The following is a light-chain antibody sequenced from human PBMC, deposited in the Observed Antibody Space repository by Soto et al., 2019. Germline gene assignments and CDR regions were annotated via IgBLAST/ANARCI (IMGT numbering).Light chain of an antibody. CDR3: GTWDSSLSAVL. CDR2: DIN. Sequence: QSALTQPPSVSAAPGQKVTISCSGSSSNIGNNYVSWYQQLPGTAPKLLIYDINKRPSGIPDRFSGSKSGTSATLGITGLQTGDEADYYCGTWDSSLSAVLFGGGTKLTVL. V-gene: IGLV1-51*01. CDR1: SSNIGNNY. J-gene: IGLJ2*01.